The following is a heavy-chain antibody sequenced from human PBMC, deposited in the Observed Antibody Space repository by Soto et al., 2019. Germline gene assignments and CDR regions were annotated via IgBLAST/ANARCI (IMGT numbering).Heavy chain of an antibody. CDR2: TYYRSKWYN. Sequence: TRTHIGGSSGGSVSSNWAAWNWFRQSPSRGLEWLGRTYYRSKWYNDYAVSVKSRITINPDTSKNQFSLQLNSVTPEDTAVYYCARGKDWGEYYFHYWGQGTLVTVSS. D-gene: IGHD7-27*01. CDR1: GGSVSSNWAA. CDR3: ARGKDWGEYYFHY. J-gene: IGHJ4*02. V-gene: IGHV6-1*01.